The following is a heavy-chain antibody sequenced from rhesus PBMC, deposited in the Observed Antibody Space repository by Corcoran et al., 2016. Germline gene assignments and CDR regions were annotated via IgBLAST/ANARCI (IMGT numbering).Heavy chain of an antibody. CDR1: GYSISSGYD. CDR3: AGHIAAGLAFDF. D-gene: IGHD6-13*01. CDR2: IYGSSGIT. Sequence: QVQLQESGPGVVKPSETLSLTCAVSGYSISSGYDWSWFRQPPGKELGWIGYIYGSSGITNYNPSLKNRVIISKVTAKNQFSLKLSSVTAADTAVYYCAGHIAAGLAFDFWGQGLRVTVSS. J-gene: IGHJ3*01. V-gene: IGHV4-76*01.